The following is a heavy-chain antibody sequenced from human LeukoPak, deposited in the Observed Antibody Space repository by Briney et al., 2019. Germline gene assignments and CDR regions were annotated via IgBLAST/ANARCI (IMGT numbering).Heavy chain of an antibody. CDR1: GFTVSSNY. V-gene: IGHV3-66*01. J-gene: IGHJ4*02. D-gene: IGHD2-8*02. Sequence: GGSLRLSCAASGFTVSSNYMSWVRQAPGKGLEWVSLIYSDGRTYYADSVKGRFTTSRDSSKNTLDLQMNSLRAEDTAIYYCATYRQVLLPFESWGQGTLVTVSS. CDR2: IYSDGRT. CDR3: ATYRQVLLPFES.